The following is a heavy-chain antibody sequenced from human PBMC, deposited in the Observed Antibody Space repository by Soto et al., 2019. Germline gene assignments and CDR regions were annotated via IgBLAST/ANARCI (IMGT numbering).Heavy chain of an antibody. CDR1: GGSFSGYY. D-gene: IGHD3-10*01. CDR3: ARGMGYYGSGSYYDRYYYYGMEG. Sequence: SETLSLTCAVYGGSFSGYYWSWIRQPPGKGLEWIGEINHSGSTNYNPSLKSRVTISVDTSKNQFSLKLSSVTAADTAVYYCARGMGYYGSGSYYDRYYYYGMEGWAKAPRSPSP. V-gene: IGHV4-34*01. J-gene: IGHJ6*02. CDR2: INHSGST.